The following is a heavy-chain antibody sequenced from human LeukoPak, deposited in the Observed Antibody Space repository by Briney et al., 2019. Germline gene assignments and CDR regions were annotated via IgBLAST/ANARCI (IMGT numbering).Heavy chain of an antibody. CDR3: ASGMIGSSGYYYADDAFDI. CDR2: VYYIGTT. J-gene: IGHJ3*02. Sequence: KSSETLSLTCTVSGGSVSSPNSYWSWIRQPPGKGLEWIGNVYYIGTTSYNSSLKSRVTISVDTSKNQFSLEVTSMTAADTAVYYCASGMIGSSGYYYADDAFDIWGQGTMVTVSS. CDR1: GGSVSSPNSY. V-gene: IGHV4-61*01. D-gene: IGHD3-22*01.